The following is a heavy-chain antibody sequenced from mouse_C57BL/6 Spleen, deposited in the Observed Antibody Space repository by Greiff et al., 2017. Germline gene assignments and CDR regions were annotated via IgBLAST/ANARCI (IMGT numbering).Heavy chain of an antibody. CDR2: INPNNGGT. J-gene: IGHJ2*01. CDR1: GYTFTDYN. D-gene: IGHD1-2*01. V-gene: IGHV1-18*01. Sequence: SGPELVKPGASVKIPCKASGYTFTDYNMDWVKQSHGKSLEWIGDINPNNGGTIYNQKFKGKATLTVDKSSSTAYMELRSLTSEDTAVYYCARGGYYGVDYWGQGTTLTVSA. CDR3: ARGGYYGVDY.